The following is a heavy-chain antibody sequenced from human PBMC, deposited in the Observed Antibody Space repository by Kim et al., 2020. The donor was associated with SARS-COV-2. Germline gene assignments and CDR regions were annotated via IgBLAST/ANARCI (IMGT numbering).Heavy chain of an antibody. Sequence: ASVKVSGKASGYTFTSYYMHWVRQAPGQGLEWMGIINPSGGSTSYAQKFQGRVTMTRDTSTSTVYMELSSLRSEDTAVYYCAATSWLYWYFDLWGRGTLVTVSS. CDR2: INPSGGST. CDR1: GYTFTSYY. D-gene: IGHD2-2*01. J-gene: IGHJ2*01. CDR3: AATSWLYWYFDL. V-gene: IGHV1-46*01.